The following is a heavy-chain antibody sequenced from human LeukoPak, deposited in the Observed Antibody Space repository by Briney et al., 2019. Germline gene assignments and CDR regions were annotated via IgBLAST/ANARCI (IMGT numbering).Heavy chain of an antibody. CDR3: ARDHYNSFDY. Sequence: PGGSLRLSCAASGFTFSSYWMHWVRQAPGKGLVWVSHINSDGSSTTYADSVKGRFTISRDNAKNTLYLQMISLRAEDMAVYYCARDHYNSFDYWGQGALVTVSS. V-gene: IGHV3-74*01. CDR1: GFTFSSYW. D-gene: IGHD1-1*01. J-gene: IGHJ4*02. CDR2: INSDGSST.